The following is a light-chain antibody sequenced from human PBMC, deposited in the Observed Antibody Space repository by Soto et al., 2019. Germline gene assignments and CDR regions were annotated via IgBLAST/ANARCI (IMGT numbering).Light chain of an antibody. CDR2: EVS. Sequence: QSVLTQPASVSGSPGQSITISCTGTSSDVGSYNFVSWYQQHPGKAPKLMIYEVSKRPSGVSNRFSGSKSGNTASLTIPGLQAEDEADYYCCSYAGSSTPYVFGTGTKLTVL. V-gene: IGLV2-23*02. CDR1: SSDVGSYNF. CDR3: CSYAGSSTPYV. J-gene: IGLJ1*01.